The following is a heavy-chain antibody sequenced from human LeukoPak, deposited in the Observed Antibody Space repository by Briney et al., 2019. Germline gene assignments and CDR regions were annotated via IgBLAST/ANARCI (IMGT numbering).Heavy chain of an antibody. CDR2: IYHSGST. V-gene: IGHV4-38-2*01. Sequence: SETLSLTCAVSGYSISSGYYWGWIRQPPGKGLEWIGSIYHSGSTYYSPSLKSRVTISVDTSKNQFSLKLSSVTAADTAVYYCARHTIAPYTGIAVLGDFDYWGQGTLVTVSS. J-gene: IGHJ4*02. CDR3: ARHTIAPYTGIAVLGDFDY. D-gene: IGHD6-19*01. CDR1: GYSISSGYY.